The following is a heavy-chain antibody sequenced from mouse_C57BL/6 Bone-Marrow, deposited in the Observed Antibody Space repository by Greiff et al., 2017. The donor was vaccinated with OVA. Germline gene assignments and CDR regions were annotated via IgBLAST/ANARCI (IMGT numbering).Heavy chain of an antibody. CDR1: GFTFSDYY. D-gene: IGHD1-1*01. V-gene: IGHV5-16*01. J-gene: IGHJ4*01. Sequence: EVKLMESEGGLVQPGSSMKLSCTASGFTFSDYYMAWVRQVPEKGLEWVANINYDGSSTYYLNSLKSRFIISRDNAKNILYLQMSSLKSEDTATYYCARGGVVATDYAMDYWGQGTSVTVSS. CDR3: ARGGVVATDYAMDY. CDR2: INYDGSST.